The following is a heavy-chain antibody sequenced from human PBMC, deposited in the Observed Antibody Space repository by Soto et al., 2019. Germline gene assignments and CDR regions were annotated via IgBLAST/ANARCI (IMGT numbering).Heavy chain of an antibody. J-gene: IGHJ4*02. V-gene: IGHV1-2*02. CDR2: IDPDSGGS. CDR1: GCTFPDLY. CDR3: ARDKYGPLDF. D-gene: IGHD3-10*01. Sequence: ASVKDSCKPSGCTFPDLYLHWVRQAPGLGLEWMGWIDPDSGGSRKTQEYQGSLTMTRDTSTSTVYIELSSLRSDDTAVYYCARDKYGPLDFWGQGTLVTVSS.